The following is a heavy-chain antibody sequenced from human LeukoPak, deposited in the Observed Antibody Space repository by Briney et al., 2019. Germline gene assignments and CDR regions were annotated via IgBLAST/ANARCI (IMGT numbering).Heavy chain of an antibody. CDR3: ARPWIQLWLSRDNWFDP. J-gene: IGHJ5*02. Sequence: GGSLRLSCAASGFTFSSHWMIWVRQAPGKGLEWVASIKQDGSEKYYVDSVKGRFTISRDNAKNSLYLQMNSLRAEDTAVYYCARPWIQLWLSRDNWFDPWGPGTLVTVSS. CDR1: GFTFSSHW. D-gene: IGHD5-18*01. V-gene: IGHV3-7*04. CDR2: IKQDGSEK.